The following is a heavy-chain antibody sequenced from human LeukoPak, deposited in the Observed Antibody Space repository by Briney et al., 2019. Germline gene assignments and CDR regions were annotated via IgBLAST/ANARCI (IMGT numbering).Heavy chain of an antibody. CDR3: ARHSRGYCSSTSCYTYFDY. CDR1: GYSSTSYW. CDR2: IDPSDSYT. J-gene: IGHJ4*02. V-gene: IGHV5-10-1*01. Sequence: GESLRISCKGSGYSSTSYWISWVRQMPGKGLEWMGRIDPSDSYTNYSPSFQGHVTISADKSISTAYLQWSSLKASDTAMYYCARHSRGYCSSTSCYTYFDYWGQGTLVTVSS. D-gene: IGHD2-2*02.